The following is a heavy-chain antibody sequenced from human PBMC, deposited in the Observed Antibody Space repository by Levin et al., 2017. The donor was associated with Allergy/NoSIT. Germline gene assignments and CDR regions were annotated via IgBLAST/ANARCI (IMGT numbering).Heavy chain of an antibody. CDR1: GFTFSDHY. CDR2: TRNKANSYTT. J-gene: IGHJ6*03. CDR3: ASRVVTTDYYYYYYMDV. V-gene: IGHV3-72*01. D-gene: IGHD2-21*02. Sequence: GGSLRLSCAASGFTFSDHYMDWVRQAPGKGLEWVGRTRNKANSYTTEYAASVKGRFTISRDDSKNSLYLQMNSLKTEDTAVYYCASRVVTTDYYYYYYMDVWGKGTTVTVSS.